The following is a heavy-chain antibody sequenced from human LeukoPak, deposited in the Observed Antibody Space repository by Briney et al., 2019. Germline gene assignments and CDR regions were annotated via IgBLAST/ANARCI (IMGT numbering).Heavy chain of an antibody. CDR1: GFTFSSHW. D-gene: IGHD3-10*01. Sequence: GGSLRLSCTASGFTFSSHWMHWVRQAPGKGLVWVSRINFDGSSTNYADSVRGRFTISRDNAKDTLYLQINSLRAEDTAVYYCARGITGMYYYDPWGQGTLVTVSS. CDR2: INFDGSST. CDR3: ARGITGMYYYDP. V-gene: IGHV3-74*01. J-gene: IGHJ5*02.